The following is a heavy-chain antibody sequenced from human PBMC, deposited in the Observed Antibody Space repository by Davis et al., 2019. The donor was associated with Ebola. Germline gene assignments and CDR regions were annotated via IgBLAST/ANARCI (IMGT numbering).Heavy chain of an antibody. J-gene: IGHJ4*02. CDR2: ISDSDTGHT. V-gene: IGHV3-23*01. Sequence: GESLKISCAASGFTFRSYTLNWVRQAPGKGLEWVSTISDSDTGHTHYADSVRGRFTISRDDSKKTVDLQMNSLRADDTAVYYCAREGVTSGRAGSFDYWGQGTLVAVSS. D-gene: IGHD3-10*01. CDR1: GFTFRSYT. CDR3: AREGVTSGRAGSFDY.